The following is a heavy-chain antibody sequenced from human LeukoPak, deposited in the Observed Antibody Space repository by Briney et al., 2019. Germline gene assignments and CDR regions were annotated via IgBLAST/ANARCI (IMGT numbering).Heavy chain of an antibody. Sequence: PGGSLRLSCAASGFTFSSYAMTWVRQAPDKGLEWVSAISGSDGSTYYADSVKGRFTISRDDSQNTLYLQRNSLSAEDTAVYYCAKVGTSGGANCYALDYWGLGTLVTVSS. J-gene: IGHJ4*02. CDR1: GFTFSSYA. CDR3: AKVGTSGGANCYALDY. CDR2: ISGSDGST. D-gene: IGHD2-2*01. V-gene: IGHV3-23*01.